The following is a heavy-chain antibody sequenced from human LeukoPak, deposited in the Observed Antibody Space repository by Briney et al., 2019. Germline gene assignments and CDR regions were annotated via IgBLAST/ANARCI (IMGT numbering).Heavy chain of an antibody. J-gene: IGHJ4*02. D-gene: IGHD2-2*01. Sequence: PGGSLRLSCAASGFTFSSYGMHWVRQAPGKGLDWVAFIRYDGSNQYYAESVKGRFTISRDNSNNTLYLQMNSLRPEDTSVYYCARSPTSWYFDYWGQGTLVTVSS. CDR1: GFTFSSYG. CDR2: IRYDGSNQ. V-gene: IGHV3-30*02. CDR3: ARSPTSWYFDY.